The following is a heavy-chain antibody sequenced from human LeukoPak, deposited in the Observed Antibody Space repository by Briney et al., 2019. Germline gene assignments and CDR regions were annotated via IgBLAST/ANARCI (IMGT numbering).Heavy chain of an antibody. CDR3: ARINWNPDY. J-gene: IGHJ4*02. CDR2: IYHSGST. Sequence: SETLSLTCAVSGYPISSGYHWDWIRQPPGKGLEWIGSIYHSGSTYYNPSLKSRVTISVDTSKNQFSLKLSSVTAADTAVYYCARINWNPDYWGQGTLVTVSS. D-gene: IGHD1-1*01. V-gene: IGHV4-38-2*01. CDR1: GYPISSGYH.